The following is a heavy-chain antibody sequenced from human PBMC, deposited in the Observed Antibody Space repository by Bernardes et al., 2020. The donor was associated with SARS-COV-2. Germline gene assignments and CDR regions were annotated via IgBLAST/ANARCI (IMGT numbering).Heavy chain of an antibody. CDR1: GFTFSSYA. Sequence: GSLKLSCSASGFTFSSYAMHWVRQAPGKGLEYVSAISSNGGSTYYADSVKGRFTISRDNSKNTLYLQMSSLRAEDTAAYYCVKTIFGVVIQLFDYWGQWKLVTVS. J-gene: IGHJ4*02. V-gene: IGHV3-64D*06. CDR3: VKTIFGVVIQLFDY. CDR2: ISSNGGST. D-gene: IGHD3-3*02.